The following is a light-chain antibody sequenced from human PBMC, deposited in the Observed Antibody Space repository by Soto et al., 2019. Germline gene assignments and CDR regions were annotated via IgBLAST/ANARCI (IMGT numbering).Light chain of an antibody. Sequence: QMTQSPSSVSASVGDRVTITCRASQHISNYLAWYQQKPGEAPKVLIYGAFTLQTGVASRFSGSGSGTDFILTISSLQPEDFATYYCQQTNSFPLTCGGGTKVEIK. CDR1: QHISNY. V-gene: IGKV1D-12*01. CDR3: QQTNSFPLT. CDR2: GAF. J-gene: IGKJ4*01.